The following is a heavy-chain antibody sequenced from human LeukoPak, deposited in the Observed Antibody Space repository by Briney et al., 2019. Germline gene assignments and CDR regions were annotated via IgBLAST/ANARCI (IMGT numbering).Heavy chain of an antibody. V-gene: IGHV3-53*01. J-gene: IGHJ4*02. Sequence: GGSLRLSCAASGFTVSSNYMSWVRQAPGKGLEWVSVIYSGGSTYYADSVKGRFTISRDNSKNTMYLQMNSLRAEDTAVYYCASWPSWNDEQAPRYWGQGTLVTVSS. CDR3: ASWPSWNDEQAPRY. CDR2: IYSGGST. D-gene: IGHD1-1*01. CDR1: GFTVSSNY.